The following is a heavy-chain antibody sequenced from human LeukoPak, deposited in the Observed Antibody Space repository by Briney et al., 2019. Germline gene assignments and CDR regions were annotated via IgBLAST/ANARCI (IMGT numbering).Heavy chain of an antibody. J-gene: IGHJ4*02. CDR1: GGSIGSYY. V-gene: IGHV4-59*08. Sequence: SETLSLTCTVSGGSIGSYYWSWIRQPPGKGLEWIGYIYYSGSTNYNPSLKSRVSISIDTSKSQFSLKLTSATAADTAIYYCATGRSIRYFDYWGQGTLLSVSS. CDR3: ATGRSIRYFDY. D-gene: IGHD3-9*01. CDR2: IYYSGST.